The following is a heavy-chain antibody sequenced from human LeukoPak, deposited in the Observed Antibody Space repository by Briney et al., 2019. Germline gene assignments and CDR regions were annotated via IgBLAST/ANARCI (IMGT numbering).Heavy chain of an antibody. V-gene: IGHV3-23*01. J-gene: IGHJ4*02. CDR1: GFPFSSYA. D-gene: IGHD3-10*01. Sequence: PTGGSLRLSCAASGFPFSSYAMSWVRQAPGKGLEWVSSISGSGDSTFYADSVKGRFTISRDNSKNTLFVQMNSLGVEDTAVYYCAKYYYGLGSYGRYFDYWGQGTLVTVSS. CDR3: AKYYYGLGSYGRYFDY. CDR2: ISGSGDST.